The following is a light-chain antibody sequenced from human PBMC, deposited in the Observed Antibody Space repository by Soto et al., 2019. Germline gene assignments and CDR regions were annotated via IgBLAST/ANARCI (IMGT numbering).Light chain of an antibody. CDR1: QSVRSSY. V-gene: IGKV3-20*01. J-gene: IGKJ1*01. CDR3: QQYVHSWT. Sequence: EIVLTQSPGTLSLSPGERATLSCRASQSVRSSYLAWYQQKPGQAPRLLIYGASSRATGIPDRFSGSGSVTDFTLTISSLEPEHFAISYCQQYVHSWTFGQGTKVGIK. CDR2: GAS.